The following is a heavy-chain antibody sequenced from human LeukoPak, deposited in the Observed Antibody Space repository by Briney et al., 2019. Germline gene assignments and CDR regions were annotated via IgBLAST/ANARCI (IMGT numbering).Heavy chain of an antibody. Sequence: SETLSLTCTVSGGSISSGDYYWSWIRQPPGKGLEWIGYIYYSGSTYYNPSLKSRVTISVDTSKNQFSLKLSSVTAADTAVYYCASDSGSSPFDYWGQGTLVTASS. CDR2: IYYSGST. CDR3: ASDSGSSPFDY. V-gene: IGHV4-30-4*08. CDR1: GGSISSGDYY. J-gene: IGHJ4*02. D-gene: IGHD1-26*01.